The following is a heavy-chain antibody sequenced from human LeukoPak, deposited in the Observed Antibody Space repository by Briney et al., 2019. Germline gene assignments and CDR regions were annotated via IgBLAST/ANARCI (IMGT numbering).Heavy chain of an antibody. Sequence: ASVKVSCKASGGTFSSYAISWVRQAPGQGHEWMGGIIPIFGTANYAQKFQGRVTITADESTSTAYMELSSLRSEDTAVYYCAREAGDSPVYFDYWGQGTLVTVSS. CDR3: AREAGDSPVYFDY. CDR2: IIPIFGTA. D-gene: IGHD7-27*01. CDR1: GGTFSSYA. J-gene: IGHJ4*02. V-gene: IGHV1-69*13.